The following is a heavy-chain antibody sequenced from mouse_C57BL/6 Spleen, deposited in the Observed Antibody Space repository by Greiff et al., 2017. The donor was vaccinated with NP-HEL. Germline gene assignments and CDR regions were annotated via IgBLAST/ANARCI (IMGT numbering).Heavy chain of an antibody. CDR1: GFSLTSYG. CDR3: ATLLLAGFAY. Sequence: VKLQESGPGLVQPSQCLSITCTVSGFSLTSYGVHWVRQPPGKGLEWLGVIWSGGSTDYNAAFISRLSISKDNSKSQVFFKMNSLQADDTAIYYCATLLLAGFAYWGQGTLVTVSA. CDR2: IWSGGST. J-gene: IGHJ3*01. V-gene: IGHV2-4*01. D-gene: IGHD1-1*01.